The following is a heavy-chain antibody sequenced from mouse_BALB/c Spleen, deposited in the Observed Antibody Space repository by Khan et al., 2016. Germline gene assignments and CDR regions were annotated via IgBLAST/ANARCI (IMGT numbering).Heavy chain of an antibody. V-gene: IGHV1-4*02. J-gene: IGHJ3*01. Sequence: QVRLQQSAAELARPGASVKMSCKASGYTFTNYTMHWIKQRPGQGLEWIGYISPSSGYTEYNQKFKDKTTLTSDNSSGTAYMQLSSLTSEDSAVYYCARDYTYDPCFPYWGQGTLVSVSA. D-gene: IGHD2-14*01. CDR1: GYTFTNYT. CDR2: ISPSSGYT. CDR3: ARDYTYDPCFPY.